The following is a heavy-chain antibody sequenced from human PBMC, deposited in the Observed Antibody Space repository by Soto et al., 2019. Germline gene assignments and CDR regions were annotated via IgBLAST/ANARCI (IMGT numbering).Heavy chain of an antibody. CDR3: AGERGYYYYYGMDV. CDR2: ISGSGGST. Sequence: EVQLLESGGGLVQPGGSLRLSCAASGFTFSSYAMSWVRQAPGKGLEWVSAISGSGGSTYYADSVKGRFTISRDNSKHTLYLQMNSLRAEDTAVYYCAGERGYYYYYGMDVWGQGTTVTVSS. D-gene: IGHD7-27*01. V-gene: IGHV3-23*01. CDR1: GFTFSSYA. J-gene: IGHJ6*02.